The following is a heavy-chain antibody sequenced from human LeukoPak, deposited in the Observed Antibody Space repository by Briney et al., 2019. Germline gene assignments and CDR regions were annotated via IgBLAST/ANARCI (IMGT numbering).Heavy chain of an antibody. CDR2: IKQDGSEK. CDR1: GFTFSSYW. J-gene: IGHJ4*02. V-gene: IGHV3-7*01. CDR3: ARVQWLIPGEYYFDY. Sequence: PGGSLRLSCAASGFTFSSYWMSWVRQAPGKGLEWVANIKQDGSEKYYVDSVKGRFTISRDNAKNSLYLQMNSLRAEDTAVYYCARVQWLIPGEYYFDYWGQGTLVTVSS. D-gene: IGHD6-19*01.